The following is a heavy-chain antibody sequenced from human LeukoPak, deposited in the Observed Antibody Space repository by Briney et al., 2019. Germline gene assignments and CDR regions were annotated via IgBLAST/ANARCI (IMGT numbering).Heavy chain of an antibody. Sequence: GGSLRLSCAASGFTFSSYGMHWVRQAPGKGLEWVAFIRYDGSNKYYADSVKGRLTISRDNSKNTLYLQMNSLRAEDTAVYYCAIIPGPYDSSGYPPLDYWGQGTLVTVSS. V-gene: IGHV3-30*02. CDR2: IRYDGSNK. D-gene: IGHD3-22*01. CDR3: AIIPGPYDSSGYPPLDY. J-gene: IGHJ4*02. CDR1: GFTFSSYG.